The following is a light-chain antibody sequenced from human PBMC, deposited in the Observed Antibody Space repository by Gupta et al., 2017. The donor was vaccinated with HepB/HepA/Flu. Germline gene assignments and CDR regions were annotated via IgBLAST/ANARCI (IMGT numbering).Light chain of an antibody. Sequence: DIQLTQSPSFLSASVGDRVTITCRASQGISSYLAWYQQKPGKAPKLLIYAASTLQSGVPSRLRGSGYGTEFTLTISSLQPEDFANYYWQQRNSYLWPFGQGTKVEIK. CDR1: QGISSY. V-gene: IGKV1-9*01. CDR3: QQRNSYLWP. J-gene: IGKJ1*01. CDR2: AAS.